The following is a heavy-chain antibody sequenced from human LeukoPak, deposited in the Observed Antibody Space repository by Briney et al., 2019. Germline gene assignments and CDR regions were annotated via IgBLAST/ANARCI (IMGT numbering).Heavy chain of an antibody. J-gene: IGHJ3*02. V-gene: IGHV3-9*03. Sequence: PGRSLRLSCAASGFTFDDYAMHWVRQAPGKGLEWVSGISWNSGSIGYADSVKGRFTISRDNAKNSLYLQMNSLRAEDMDLYYCAKDIRRLGDRGAFDIWGQGTMVTVSS. CDR2: ISWNSGSI. D-gene: IGHD4-23*01. CDR1: GFTFDDYA. CDR3: AKDIRRLGDRGAFDI.